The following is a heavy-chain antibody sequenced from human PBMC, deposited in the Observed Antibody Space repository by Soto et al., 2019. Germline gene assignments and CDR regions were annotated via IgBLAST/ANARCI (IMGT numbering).Heavy chain of an antibody. Sequence: PSETLSLTCAVSGDSVSNDNYYGIWIRQPPGKGLEWIGYIYYSGTTNYNSYLKSRLSLSVDMSKNQFSLKLASVTAADTAVYFCARSQRGRTAFTFDYWGQGALVTVSS. CDR2: IYYSGTT. V-gene: IGHV4-61*01. CDR3: ARSQRGRTAFTFDY. D-gene: IGHD3-16*01. CDR1: GDSVSNDNYY. J-gene: IGHJ4*02.